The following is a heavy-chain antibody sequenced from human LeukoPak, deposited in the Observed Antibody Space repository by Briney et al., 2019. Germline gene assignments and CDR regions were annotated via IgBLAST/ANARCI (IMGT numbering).Heavy chain of an antibody. Sequence: ASVKVSCKASGGTFSSYAISWVRQAPGQGLEWMGRIIPILGIANYAQKFQGRVTITADKSTSTAYMELSSLRSEDTAVYYCAREVPYSYGPRGGMDVWGQGTTVTVSS. CDR2: IIPILGIA. V-gene: IGHV1-69*04. D-gene: IGHD5-18*01. J-gene: IGHJ6*02. CDR3: AREVPYSYGPRGGMDV. CDR1: GGTFSSYA.